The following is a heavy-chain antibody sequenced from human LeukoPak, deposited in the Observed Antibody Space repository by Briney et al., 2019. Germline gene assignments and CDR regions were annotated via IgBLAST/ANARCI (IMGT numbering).Heavy chain of an antibody. CDR1: GGSFSGYY. CDR3: ARHYYDSSGLTFDY. D-gene: IGHD3-22*01. CDR2: INHSGST. Sequence: SETLSLTCAVYGGSFSGYYWSWIRQPPGKGLEWIGEINHSGSTNYNPSLKSRVTISVDTSKNQFSLKLSSVTAADTAVYYCARHYYDSSGLTFDYWGQGTLVTVSS. J-gene: IGHJ4*02. V-gene: IGHV4-34*01.